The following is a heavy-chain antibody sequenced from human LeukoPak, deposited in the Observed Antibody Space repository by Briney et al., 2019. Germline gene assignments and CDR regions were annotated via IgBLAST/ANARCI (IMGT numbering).Heavy chain of an antibody. Sequence: GGSLRLSCAASGFTFSSYEMNWVRQAPGKGLEWVSYTSSSGSTIYYADSVKGRFTISRDNAKNSLYLQMNSLRAEDTAVYYCAREDSSSNAYYYYYMDVWGKGTTVTVSS. CDR3: AREDSSSNAYYYYYMDV. CDR1: GFTFSSYE. CDR2: TSSSGSTI. V-gene: IGHV3-48*03. D-gene: IGHD6-13*01. J-gene: IGHJ6*03.